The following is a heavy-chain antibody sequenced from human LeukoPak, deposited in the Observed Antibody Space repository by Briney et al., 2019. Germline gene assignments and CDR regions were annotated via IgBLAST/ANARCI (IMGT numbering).Heavy chain of an antibody. CDR2: MNPRTANT. D-gene: IGHD4-17*01. CDR3: ARAPGNTVTNDY. Sequence: ASVKVSCKASGYTFSNYDINWVRQATGQGPEWMGWMNPRTANTGYAQKFQGRVTMTRDTSISTAYMELSRLRSDDTAVYYCARAPGNTVTNDYWGQGTLVTVSS. V-gene: IGHV1-8*01. J-gene: IGHJ4*02. CDR1: GYTFSNYD.